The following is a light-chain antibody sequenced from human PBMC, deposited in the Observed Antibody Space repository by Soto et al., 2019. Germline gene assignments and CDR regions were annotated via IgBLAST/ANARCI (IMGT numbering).Light chain of an antibody. J-gene: IGLJ2*01. CDR3: QSYDSSLSGLDVV. CDR2: GNS. CDR1: SSNIGAGYD. Sequence: QSVLTQPPSVSGAPGQRVTISCTGSSSNIGAGYDVHWYQQLPGTAPKLLIYGNSNRPSGVPDRFSGSKSGTSASLAITGLQAEDEADYDCQSYDSSLSGLDVVFGGGTKLTVL. V-gene: IGLV1-40*01.